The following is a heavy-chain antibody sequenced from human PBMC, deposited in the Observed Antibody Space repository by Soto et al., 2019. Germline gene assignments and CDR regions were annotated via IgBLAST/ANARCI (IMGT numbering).Heavy chain of an antibody. Sequence: ASVKVSRKASGGTFSSYTISWVRQAPGQGLEWMGRIIPILGIANYAQKFQGRVTITADRSTSTAYMELSSLRSEDTAVYYCAREGGSKDAFDIWGQGTMVTVSS. J-gene: IGHJ3*02. CDR3: AREGGSKDAFDI. V-gene: IGHV1-69*04. CDR2: IIPILGIA. D-gene: IGHD3-16*01. CDR1: GGTFSSYT.